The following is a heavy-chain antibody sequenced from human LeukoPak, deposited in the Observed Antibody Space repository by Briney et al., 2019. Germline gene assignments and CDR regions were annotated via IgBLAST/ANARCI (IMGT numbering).Heavy chain of an antibody. V-gene: IGHV3-7*01. Sequence: PAGGSLRLSCAPSGFTFSHYWMSWVRQAPGKGLEWVANIKEDGSEKYYVDSVKGRFTISRDNAKNTLYLQMNSLRAEDTAVFYCARAEYYYDSSGYYPRYYNYYYMDVWGKGTTVTISS. CDR2: IKEDGSEK. D-gene: IGHD3-22*01. CDR1: GFTFSHYW. CDR3: ARAEYYYDSSGYYPRYYNYYYMDV. J-gene: IGHJ6*03.